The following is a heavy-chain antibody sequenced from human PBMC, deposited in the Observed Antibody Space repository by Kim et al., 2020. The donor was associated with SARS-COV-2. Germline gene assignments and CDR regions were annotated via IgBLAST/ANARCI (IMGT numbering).Heavy chain of an antibody. D-gene: IGHD3-10*01. Sequence: GGSLRLSCAASGFTFDQYAMHWVRQAPGKGLEWVSVINWNGDVIGYADSVRGRFTISRDNAKNSLYLQMNSLRDGDTALYYCAKGDYHGSGAYCDFWGQGTLVTVSS. CDR1: GFTFDQYA. CDR3: AKGDYHGSGAYCDF. CDR2: INWNGDVI. V-gene: IGHV3-9*01. J-gene: IGHJ4*02.